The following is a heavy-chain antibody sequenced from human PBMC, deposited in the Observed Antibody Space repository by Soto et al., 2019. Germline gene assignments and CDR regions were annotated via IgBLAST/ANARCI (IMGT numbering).Heavy chain of an antibody. CDR1: GGSISTGGYY. Sequence: QVQLQESGPGLVKPSQTLSLTCTVSGGSISTGGYYWSWIRQYPGKGLEWIGYISYTGSAHYNPYLTSRVTMAVDTSNNHFSLKLTSVTAADTAVYYLAIGRSDIAVVPFDFWGPGTMVSVSS. D-gene: IGHD2-2*01. V-gene: IGHV4-31*03. J-gene: IGHJ4*02. CDR3: AIGRSDIAVVPFDF. CDR2: ISYTGSA.